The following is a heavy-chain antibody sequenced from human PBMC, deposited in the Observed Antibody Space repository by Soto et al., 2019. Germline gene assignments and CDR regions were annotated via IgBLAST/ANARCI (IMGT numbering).Heavy chain of an antibody. V-gene: IGHV3-30*03. D-gene: IGHD1-26*01. Sequence: PGGSLRLSCAASGFTLSSYGMHWVRQAPGKGLEWVAVISFDGSNKYYADSVKSRFAISRDNSKNTLYLQMNSLRAEDTAVYYCARNSGSSDAFDIWGQGTMVTVSS. J-gene: IGHJ3*02. CDR2: ISFDGSNK. CDR1: GFTLSSYG. CDR3: ARNSGSSDAFDI.